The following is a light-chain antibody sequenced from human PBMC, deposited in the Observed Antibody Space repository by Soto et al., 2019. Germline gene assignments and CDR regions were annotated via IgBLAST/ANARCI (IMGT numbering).Light chain of an antibody. Sequence: IVMTQSPATLSVSPGERATLSCRASQSLRSNLAWYQQKPGQPPRLLIYAASTRATGIPARFSGSGSGTESTLTISSLQSDDVAVYYCQQYNNWWTFGQGTKVEIK. V-gene: IGKV3-15*01. CDR3: QQYNNWWT. J-gene: IGKJ1*01. CDR1: QSLRSN. CDR2: AAS.